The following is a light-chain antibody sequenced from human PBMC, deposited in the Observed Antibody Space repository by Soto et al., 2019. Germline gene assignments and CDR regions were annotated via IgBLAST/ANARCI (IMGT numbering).Light chain of an antibody. J-gene: IGKJ2*01. CDR3: MQALQTPYT. CDR2: LGS. Sequence: DIVMSQSPLSLPVTPGEPASISCRSSQSLLQSNGYNYLDWYLQKPGQSPQLLIYLGSYRASGVPDRFSGSGAGTDFTLTISRVEAEDVGVYYCMQALQTPYTFGQGTKLEIK. CDR1: QSLLQSNGYNY. V-gene: IGKV2-28*01.